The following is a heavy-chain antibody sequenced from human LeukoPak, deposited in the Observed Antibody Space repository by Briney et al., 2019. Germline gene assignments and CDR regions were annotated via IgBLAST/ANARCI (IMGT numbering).Heavy chain of an antibody. V-gene: IGHV1-69*05. CDR2: IIPIFGTA. CDR1: GGTFSSYA. J-gene: IGHJ6*03. CDR3: AREIFGDIVATTYYYYYYMDV. D-gene: IGHD5-12*01. Sequence: ASVKVSCKASGGTFSSYAISWVRQAPGQGLEWMGRIIPIFGTANYAQKFQGRVTITTGESTSTAYMELSSLRSEDTAVYYCAREIFGDIVATTYYYYYYMDVWGKGTTVTVSS.